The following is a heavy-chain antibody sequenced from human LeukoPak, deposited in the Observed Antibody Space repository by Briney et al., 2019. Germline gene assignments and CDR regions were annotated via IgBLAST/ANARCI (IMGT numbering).Heavy chain of an antibody. CDR2: ITSGSSHI. Sequence: PGGSLRLSCAASGFTFSSYNMNWVRQTPGQGLEWVSSITSGSSHIYYADSVKGRFTISRDNAKSSLYLQMNSLRAEDTAVYYCARDPYSGSYGADYYYYMDVWGKGTTVTISS. J-gene: IGHJ6*03. D-gene: IGHD1-26*01. CDR1: GFTFSSYN. V-gene: IGHV3-21*01. CDR3: ARDPYSGSYGADYYYYMDV.